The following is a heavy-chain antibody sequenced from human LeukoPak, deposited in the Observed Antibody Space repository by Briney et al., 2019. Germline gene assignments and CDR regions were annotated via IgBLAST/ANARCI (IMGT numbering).Heavy chain of an antibody. CDR1: EFTFSSYS. CDR3: TTDPAGSVVAAIFFDY. CDR2: ISSSSSYI. D-gene: IGHD2-15*01. Sequence: GGSLRLSCAASEFTFSSYSMKWVRQAPGKGLEWVSSISSSSSYIYYADSVKGRFTISRDNAKNSLYLQMNSLRAEDTAVYYCTTDPAGSVVAAIFFDYWGQGTLVTVSS. J-gene: IGHJ4*02. V-gene: IGHV3-21*01.